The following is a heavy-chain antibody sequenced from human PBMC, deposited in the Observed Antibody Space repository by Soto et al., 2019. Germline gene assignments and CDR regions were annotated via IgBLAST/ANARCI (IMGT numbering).Heavy chain of an antibody. CDR3: AREGVHNYTEYYFDY. V-gene: IGHV3-21*06. Sequence: EVQLVESGGGLVNPGGSLRLSCAASGFTFSYYPLHWVRRAPGKGLEWVSSISGVRDYIRYADSLKGRFAISRDNAKTSLYLQMNSLTAEDTAGYYCAREGVHNYTEYYFDYWGQGTLVTVSS. J-gene: IGHJ4*02. CDR1: GFTFSYYP. CDR2: ISGVRDYI. D-gene: IGHD3-10*01.